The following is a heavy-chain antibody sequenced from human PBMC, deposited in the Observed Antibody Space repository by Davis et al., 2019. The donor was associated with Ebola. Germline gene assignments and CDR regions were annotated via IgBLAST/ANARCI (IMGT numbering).Heavy chain of an antibody. CDR2: ISGSGGST. CDR3: AKVAVVVPAAIRGGSYFDY. CDR1: GFTFSSYA. Sequence: PGGSLRLSCAASGFTFSSYAMHWVRQAPGKGLEWVSAISGSGGSTYYADSVKGRFTISRDNSKNTLYLQMNSLRAEDTAVYYCAKVAVVVPAAIRGGSYFDYWGQGTLVTVSS. J-gene: IGHJ4*02. D-gene: IGHD2-2*01. V-gene: IGHV3-23*01.